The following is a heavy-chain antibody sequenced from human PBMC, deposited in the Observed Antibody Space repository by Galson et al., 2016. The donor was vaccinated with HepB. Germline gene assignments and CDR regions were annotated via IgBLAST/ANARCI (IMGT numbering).Heavy chain of an antibody. CDR2: TSYDGSNE. Sequence: SLRLSCAASGFTFSSYGMHWVRQAPGKGLEWVAVTSYDGSNEYYADSVKGRFTISRDNSKNTLYLQMNSLRLEDTAVYYCSRAERWYNFDLWGRGTLVTVSS. CDR1: GFTFSSYG. J-gene: IGHJ2*01. D-gene: IGHD4-23*01. CDR3: SRAERWYNFDL. V-gene: IGHV3-30*03.